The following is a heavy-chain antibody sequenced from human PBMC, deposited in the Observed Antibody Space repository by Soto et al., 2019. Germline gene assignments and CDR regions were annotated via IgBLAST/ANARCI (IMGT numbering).Heavy chain of an antibody. CDR3: AKDLVVATITTLDY. Sequence: EVQLLESGGGLVQPGGSLRLSCAASGFTFSSYAMSWVRQAPGKGLEWVSAISGNGGSTYYADSVKGRFTISRDNSKNTLYLQMNSLRAEDTAVYYCAKDLVVATITTLDYWGQGTLVTVSS. CDR2: ISGNGGST. D-gene: IGHD5-12*01. V-gene: IGHV3-23*01. CDR1: GFTFSSYA. J-gene: IGHJ4*02.